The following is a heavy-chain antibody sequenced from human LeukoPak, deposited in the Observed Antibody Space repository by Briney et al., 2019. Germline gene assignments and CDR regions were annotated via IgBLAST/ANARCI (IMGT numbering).Heavy chain of an antibody. CDR3: TTIFTVTTLALDF. V-gene: IGHV3-66*01. CDR1: GFTVRSYY. D-gene: IGHD4-17*01. Sequence: GGSLRLSCAASGFTVRSYYMAWVRQAPGKGLEWVSVIYSGGDTYYADSVKGRFSISRDHSKNTLYLQMNSLKTEDTAVYYCTTIFTVTTLALDFWGQGTMVTVSS. J-gene: IGHJ3*01. CDR2: IYSGGDT.